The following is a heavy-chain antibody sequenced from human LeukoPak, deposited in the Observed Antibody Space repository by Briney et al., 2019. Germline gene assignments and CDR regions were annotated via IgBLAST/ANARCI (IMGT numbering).Heavy chain of an antibody. CDR2: IYSSGST. CDR1: GFTVSSNY. V-gene: IGHV3-53*01. CDR3: ARREPSGRYYIN. J-gene: IGHJ4*02. D-gene: IGHD1-26*01. Sequence: GGSLRLSCAASGFTVSSNYMSWVRQAPGKGLEWVSSIYSSGSTYYADSLKGRFTISRDNSKNTLYLQMNSLRAEDTAVYYCARREPSGRYYINWGQGTLVTVSS.